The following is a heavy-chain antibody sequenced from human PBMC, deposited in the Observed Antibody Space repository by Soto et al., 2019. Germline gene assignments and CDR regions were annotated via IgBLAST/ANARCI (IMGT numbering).Heavy chain of an antibody. D-gene: IGHD6-13*01. V-gene: IGHV3-23*01. Sequence: GGSLRLSCAASGFTFSSYAMSWVRQAPGKGLEWVSAISGSGGSTYYADSVKGRFTISRDNSKNTLYLQMNSLRAEDTAVYYCARSYSSSWSPFDYWGQGTLVTVSS. CDR3: ARSYSSSWSPFDY. CDR2: ISGSGGST. CDR1: GFTFSSYA. J-gene: IGHJ4*02.